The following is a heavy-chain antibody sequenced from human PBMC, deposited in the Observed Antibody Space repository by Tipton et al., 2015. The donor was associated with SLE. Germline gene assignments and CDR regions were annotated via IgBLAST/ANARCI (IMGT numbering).Heavy chain of an antibody. CDR2: INHSGST. J-gene: IGHJ4*02. V-gene: IGHV4-34*01. CDR1: GGSFSGYY. CDR3: ARGSEYSSGCPEAD. D-gene: IGHD6-19*01. Sequence: TLSLTCAVYGGSFSGYYWSWIRQPPGKGLEWIGEINHSGSTNYNPSLKSRVTISVDTSKNQFSLKLSSVTAADTAVYYCARGSEYSSGCPEADWGQGTLVTVSS.